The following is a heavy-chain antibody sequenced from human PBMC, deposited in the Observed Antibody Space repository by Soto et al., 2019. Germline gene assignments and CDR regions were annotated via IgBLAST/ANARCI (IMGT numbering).Heavy chain of an antibody. Sequence: PGGSLRLSCAASGFTFSSYAMSWVRQAPGKGLEWVSAISDGSSTSYADSVKGRFTISRDNAKNTLYLQMNSLRAEDTAVYYCARGSGLWFGELGYYYMDVWGKGTTVTVSS. V-gene: IGHV3-74*01. CDR2: ISDGSST. D-gene: IGHD3-10*01. J-gene: IGHJ6*03. CDR1: GFTFSSYA. CDR3: ARGSGLWFGELGYYYMDV.